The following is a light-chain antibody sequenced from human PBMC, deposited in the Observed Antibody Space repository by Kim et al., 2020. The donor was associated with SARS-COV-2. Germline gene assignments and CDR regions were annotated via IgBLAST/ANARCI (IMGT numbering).Light chain of an antibody. Sequence: GRSITISCTGTSSDVGGYNYVSWYQQHPGKAPKLMIYDVTKWPSGVSSRFSGSKSGNTASLTISGLQAEDEADYYCSSYTSSSTWVFGGGTQLTVL. CDR2: DVT. J-gene: IGLJ3*02. V-gene: IGLV2-14*03. CDR3: SSYTSSSTWV. CDR1: SSDVGGYNY.